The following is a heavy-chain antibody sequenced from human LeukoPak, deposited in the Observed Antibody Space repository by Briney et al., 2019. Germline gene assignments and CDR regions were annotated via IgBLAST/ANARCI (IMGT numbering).Heavy chain of an antibody. J-gene: IGHJ4*02. CDR3: VKDGDSAGWYYYFDY. Sequence: PGESLRLSCSASGFTFSSYAMHWVRQAPGKGLEYVSGIRSIGGSTNYADSVKGRFTISRDNSKNTVYLQMSSLRAEDTAVCYCVKDGDSAGWYYYFDYWGQGTLVTVSS. CDR1: GFTFSSYA. D-gene: IGHD6-19*01. CDR2: IRSIGGST. V-gene: IGHV3-64D*06.